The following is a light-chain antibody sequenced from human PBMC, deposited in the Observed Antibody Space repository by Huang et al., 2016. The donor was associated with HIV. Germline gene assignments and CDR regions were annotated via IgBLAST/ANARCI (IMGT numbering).Light chain of an antibody. V-gene: IGKV3-20*01. CDR2: GAS. CDR1: QGISSRD. Sequence: EIELTQSPGTLYLSPGERATLPCRASQGISSRDLAWYQQKPGQAPRLLIYGASSRATGIPDRFSGSGSGTDFTLTISRLEPEDFAVYYCQQYGSSPVYTFGQGTKLEIK. CDR3: QQYGSSPVYT. J-gene: IGKJ2*01.